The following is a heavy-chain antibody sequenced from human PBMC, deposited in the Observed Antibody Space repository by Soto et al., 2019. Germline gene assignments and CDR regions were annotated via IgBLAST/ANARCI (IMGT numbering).Heavy chain of an antibody. V-gene: IGHV4-38-2*02. CDR1: GYSISSCSY. Sequence: PSETLSLTCTVSGYSISSCSYWALIRQPPGKGPEWIASIYHGGTTFYNPSLKSRITISVDTSNNQFSLKLTSVTAADTAVYYCARVHVMVVAGSTFDYWGHGTLVTVS. D-gene: IGHD6-19*01. CDR3: ARVHVMVVAGSTFDY. CDR2: IYHGGTT. J-gene: IGHJ4*01.